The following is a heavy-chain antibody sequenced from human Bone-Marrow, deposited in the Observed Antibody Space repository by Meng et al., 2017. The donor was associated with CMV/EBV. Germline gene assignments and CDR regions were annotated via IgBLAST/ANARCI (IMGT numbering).Heavy chain of an antibody. V-gene: IGHV3-23*01. J-gene: IGHJ4*02. CDR2: VSGSGGGT. Sequence: CVASGFTFSSYTMAWVRQSPGKGLEWVCSVSGSGGGTYYRDSMKGRFTISRDNSKNTLYLQMNSLRVDDTAVYYCAQDRDRSYSKAYWGQGTLVTVSS. CDR3: AQDRDRSYSKAY. D-gene: IGHD1-26*01. CDR1: GFTFSSYT.